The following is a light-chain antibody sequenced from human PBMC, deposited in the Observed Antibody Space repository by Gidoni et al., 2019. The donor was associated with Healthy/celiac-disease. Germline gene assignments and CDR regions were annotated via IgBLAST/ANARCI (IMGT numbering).Light chain of an antibody. CDR3: QQSYSTPLYT. Sequence: DIQMTQSPSSLSASVGDRVTITCRASQSTSSYLNWYQQKPGKAPKLLIYAASSLQSGVPPRFSGSGSGTDFTLTISSLQPEDFATYYCQQSYSTPLYTFGQGTKLEIK. J-gene: IGKJ2*01. CDR2: AAS. V-gene: IGKV1-39*01. CDR1: QSTSSY.